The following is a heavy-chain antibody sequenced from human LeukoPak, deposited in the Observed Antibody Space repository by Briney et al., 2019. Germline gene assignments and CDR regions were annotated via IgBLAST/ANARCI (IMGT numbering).Heavy chain of an antibody. J-gene: IGHJ4*02. CDR1: GFTFSSYW. V-gene: IGHV3-7*01. Sequence: GGSLRLSCAAPGFTFSSYWMTWVRQAPGKGLEWVANIKQDGSEKYYVDSVKGRFTISRDNAKSSLYLQMDSLRAEDTAVYYCARAIGKSEGYWGQGTLVTVSS. CDR3: ARAIGKSEGY. CDR2: IKQDGSEK. D-gene: IGHD4-23*01.